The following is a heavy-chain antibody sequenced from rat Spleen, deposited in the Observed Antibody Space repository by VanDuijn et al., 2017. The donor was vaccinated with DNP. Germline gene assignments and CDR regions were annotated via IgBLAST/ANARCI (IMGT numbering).Heavy chain of an antibody. J-gene: IGHJ2*01. CDR2: ISPSASRT. D-gene: IGHD1-11*01. V-gene: IGHV5-22*01. CDR1: GFIFSNYY. CDR3: ARWEGDYFDY. Sequence: EVQLVESGGGLVQPGRSLKLSCAASGFIFSNYYMAWVRQAPKKGLEWVAAISPSASRTYYLDSVKGRFTISRDNTKSTLYLQMNSLTSEDMATYYCARWEGDYFDYWGQGVMVTVSS.